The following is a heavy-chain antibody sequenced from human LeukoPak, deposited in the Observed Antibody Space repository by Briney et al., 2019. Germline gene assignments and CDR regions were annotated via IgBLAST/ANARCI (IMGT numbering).Heavy chain of an antibody. V-gene: IGHV4-61*02. CDR3: AREDIVGASPFDY. CDR2: IYTSGST. CDR1: GGSISSGSYY. D-gene: IGHD1-26*01. Sequence: PSQTLSLTCTLSGGSISSGSYYWSWIRQPAGKGLEWIGRIYTSGSTNYNPSLKSRVTISVDTSKNQFSLKLSSVTAADTAVYYCAREDIVGASPFDYWGQGTLVTVSS. J-gene: IGHJ4*02.